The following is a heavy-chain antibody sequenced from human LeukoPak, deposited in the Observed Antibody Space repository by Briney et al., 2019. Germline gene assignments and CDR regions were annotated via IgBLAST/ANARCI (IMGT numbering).Heavy chain of an antibody. Sequence: ASVKVSCKASGYTFTGYYMHWVRQAPGQGLEWMGWINPNSGGTNYAQKLQGRVTMTTDTSTSTAYMELRSLRSDDTAVYYCARDYGVGVTTFDYWGQGTLVTVSS. D-gene: IGHD4-11*01. CDR2: INPNSGGT. CDR3: ARDYGVGVTTFDY. V-gene: IGHV1-2*02. CDR1: GYTFTGYY. J-gene: IGHJ4*02.